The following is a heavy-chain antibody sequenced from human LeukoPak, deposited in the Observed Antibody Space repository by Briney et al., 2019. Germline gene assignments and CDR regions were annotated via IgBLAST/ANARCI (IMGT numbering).Heavy chain of an antibody. CDR2: INEDGSEK. J-gene: IGHJ4*02. CDR1: GFTFSNFW. CDR3: ARTRPDYYDY. Sequence: GGSLRLSCAASGFTFSNFWMTWVRQAPGKGPEWVANINEDGSEKYYVDSVKGRFTISRDNAHNSLYLQMNSLRAEDTAVYYCARTRPDYYDYWGQGALVTVSS. D-gene: IGHD3-9*01. V-gene: IGHV3-7*01.